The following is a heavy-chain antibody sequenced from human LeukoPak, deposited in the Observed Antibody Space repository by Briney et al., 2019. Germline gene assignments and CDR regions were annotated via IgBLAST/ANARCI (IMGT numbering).Heavy chain of an antibody. CDR3: ARVSSGATTVDY. J-gene: IGHJ4*02. Sequence: SETLSLTCTVSGGSISSSSYYWGWIRQPPGKGLEWIGSIYYSGSTYYNPSLKSRVTISVDKSKNQFSLKLSSVTAADTAVYYCARVSSGATTVDYWGQGTLVTVSS. CDR1: GGSISSSSYY. V-gene: IGHV4-39*07. D-gene: IGHD1-26*01. CDR2: IYYSGST.